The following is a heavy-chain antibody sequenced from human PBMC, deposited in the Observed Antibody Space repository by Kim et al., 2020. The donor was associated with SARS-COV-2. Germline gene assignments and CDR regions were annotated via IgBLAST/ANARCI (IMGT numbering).Heavy chain of an antibody. CDR3: ARGSVNDSSGYYPITPDY. V-gene: IGHV1-69*13. Sequence: SVKVSCKASGGTFSSYAISWVRQAPGQGLEWMGGIIPIFGTANYAQKFQGRVTITADESTSTAYMELSSLRSEDTAVYYCARGSVNDSSGYYPITPDYWGQGTLVTVSS. CDR2: IIPIFGTA. CDR1: GGTFSSYA. D-gene: IGHD3-22*01. J-gene: IGHJ4*02.